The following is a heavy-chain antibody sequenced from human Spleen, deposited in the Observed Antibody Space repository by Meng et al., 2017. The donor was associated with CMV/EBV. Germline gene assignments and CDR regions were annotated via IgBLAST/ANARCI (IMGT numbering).Heavy chain of an antibody. D-gene: IGHD1-26*01. CDR3: VKDLLYSGSFDALDI. Sequence: SLKISCAASGLTVSGNYMSWVRQAPGKGLEWVSRISWNSDTIDYADSVKGRFTISRDNAKNSLYLQMNSLRLEDTAFYYCVKDLLYSGSFDALDIWGQGTMVTVSS. CDR1: GLTVSGNY. CDR2: ISWNSDTI. V-gene: IGHV3-9*01. J-gene: IGHJ3*02.